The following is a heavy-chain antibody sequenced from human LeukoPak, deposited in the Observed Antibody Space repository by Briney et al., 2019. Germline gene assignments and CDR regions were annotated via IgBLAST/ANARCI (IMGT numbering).Heavy chain of an antibody. CDR2: ISYDGSNK. Sequence: GGSLRLSCAASGFTFSSYAMHWVRQAPGKGLEWVAVISYDGSNKYYADSVKGRFTISRDNAKNSLYLQMNSLRAEDTAVYYCARDRPLGYCTNGVCPSRAFDIWGRGTMVTVSS. J-gene: IGHJ3*02. D-gene: IGHD2-8*01. CDR3: ARDRPLGYCTNGVCPSRAFDI. CDR1: GFTFSSYA. V-gene: IGHV3-30*04.